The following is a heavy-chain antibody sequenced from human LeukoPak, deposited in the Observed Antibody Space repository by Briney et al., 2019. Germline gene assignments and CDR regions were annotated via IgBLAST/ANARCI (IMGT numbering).Heavy chain of an antibody. V-gene: IGHV4-34*01. CDR2: INHSGST. Sequence: PSETLSLTCADYGGSFSGYYWSWIRQPPGKGLEWIGEINHSGSTNYNPSLKSRVTISVDTSKNQFSLKLSSVTAADTAEYYCARGAFRSVYYYGMDVWGQGTTVTVSS. D-gene: IGHD2/OR15-2a*01. CDR3: ARGAFRSVYYYGMDV. CDR1: GGSFSGYY. J-gene: IGHJ6*02.